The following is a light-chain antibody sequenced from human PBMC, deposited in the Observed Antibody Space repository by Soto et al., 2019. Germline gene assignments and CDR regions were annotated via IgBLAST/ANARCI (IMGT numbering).Light chain of an antibody. CDR2: AAS. Sequence: DIQMTQSPSSLSASVGDRVTITCRASQRVSTYLNWYQQKPEKAPKLLIYAASSLQSGVPSRFSGSGSGTDFTLTISSLQPGDFATYYCQQSYSTPRTFGQGTKLEIK. V-gene: IGKV1-39*01. CDR1: QRVSTY. CDR3: QQSYSTPRT. J-gene: IGKJ2*01.